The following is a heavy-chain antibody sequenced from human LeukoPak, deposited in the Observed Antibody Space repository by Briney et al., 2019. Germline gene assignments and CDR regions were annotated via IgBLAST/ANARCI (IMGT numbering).Heavy chain of an antibody. CDR2: ISGSDGST. J-gene: IGHJ4*02. V-gene: IGHV3-23*01. D-gene: IGHD2-21*02. CDR1: GFTFSTYV. CDR3: EKDLGGSGDYRPY. Sequence: GGSLRLSCVASGFTFSTYVMHWVRQAPGKGLEWVSAISGSDGSTYYADSVKGRFTISRDNSKNTLYLQMNSLSAEDTAVYYCEKDLGGSGDYRPYWGQGSVVTVSS.